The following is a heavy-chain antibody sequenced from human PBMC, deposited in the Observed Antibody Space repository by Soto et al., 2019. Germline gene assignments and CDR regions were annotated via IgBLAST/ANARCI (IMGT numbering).Heavy chain of an antibody. D-gene: IGHD3-9*01. CDR2: ISWNSGSI. CDR3: AKSGSYYDILTGSFGYDY. CDR1: GFTFDDYA. V-gene: IGHV3-9*01. Sequence: EVQLVESGGGLVQPGRSLRLSCAASGFTFDDYAMHWVRQAPGKGLEWVSGISWNSGSIGYADSVKGRFTISRDNAKNSLYLQMNSLRAEDTALYYCAKSGSYYDILTGSFGYDYWGQGTLVTVSS. J-gene: IGHJ4*02.